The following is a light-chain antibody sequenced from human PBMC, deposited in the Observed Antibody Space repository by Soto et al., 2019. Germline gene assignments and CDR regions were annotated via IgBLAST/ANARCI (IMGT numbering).Light chain of an antibody. Sequence: QSVLTQPASVSGSPGQSITISCTGTATDIDAYNYVSWYLQHPGKAPKLLIYGVSNRPSGASDRFSGSKSDNTASLTISGLQAEDEGDYYCSSYTSSSTLVFGTGTKVTVL. CDR2: GVS. CDR1: ATDIDAYNY. V-gene: IGLV2-14*01. J-gene: IGLJ1*01. CDR3: SSYTSSSTLV.